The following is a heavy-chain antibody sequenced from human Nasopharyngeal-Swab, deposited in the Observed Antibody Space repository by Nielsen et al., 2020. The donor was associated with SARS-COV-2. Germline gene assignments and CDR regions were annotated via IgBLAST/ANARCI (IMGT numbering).Heavy chain of an antibody. CDR3: ARDKTYYYDSSGYSQDY. Sequence: WIRQPPGKGLEWVANIRQDGGEIYYVDSVKGRFTISRDNAKNSLYLQMNSLRAEDTAVYYCARDKTYYYDSSGYSQDYWGQGTLVTVSS. J-gene: IGHJ4*02. V-gene: IGHV3-7*01. D-gene: IGHD3-22*01. CDR2: IRQDGGEI.